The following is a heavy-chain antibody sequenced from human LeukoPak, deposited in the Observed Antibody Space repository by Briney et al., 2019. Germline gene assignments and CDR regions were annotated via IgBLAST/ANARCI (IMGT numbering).Heavy chain of an antibody. D-gene: IGHD5-18*01. V-gene: IGHV4-59*02. CDR3: ARVIPGYSYGPADY. J-gene: IGHJ4*02. CDR1: GGSVSSYY. Sequence: SETLSLTCTVSGGSVSSYYWSWIRQPPGKGLEWIGYIYSSGSTNYNPSLKSRVTISVDTSKNQFSLKLSSVTAADTAVYYCARVIPGYSYGPADYWGQGTLVTVSS. CDR2: IYSSGST.